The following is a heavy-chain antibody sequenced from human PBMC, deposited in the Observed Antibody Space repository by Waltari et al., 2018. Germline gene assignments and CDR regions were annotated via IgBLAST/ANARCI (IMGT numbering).Heavy chain of an antibody. CDR3: ATNVWATGSPMMDN. D-gene: IGHD1-26*01. Sequence: EVELLESGGGLVKPGGSLRLSCAASGFTLSSYTMNWVRQAPGKGLEWVSCINSGGNEKYYADSLKGRFTVSRDNAKNSLFLQINSLRAEDTALYYCATNVWATGSPMMDNWGQGTLVTVSS. J-gene: IGHJ4*02. CDR1: GFTLSSYT. CDR2: INSGGNEK. V-gene: IGHV3-21*01.